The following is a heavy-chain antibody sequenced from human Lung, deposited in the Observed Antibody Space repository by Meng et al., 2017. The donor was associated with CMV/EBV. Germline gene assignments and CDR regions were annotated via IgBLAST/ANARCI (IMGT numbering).Heavy chain of an antibody. V-gene: IGHV4-31*03. Sequence: QVQGQGSGQGLVKPSPTLSLTCTVSGGSIGSGGYYWSWIRQHPGKGLEWIGYIYYTGSTFYNPSLKSRVTISVDTSKNQFSLKLIPATAADTAVYYCAREAGRDGYATPKFDYWGQGTLVTVS. CDR1: GGSIGSGGYY. J-gene: IGHJ4*02. CDR2: IYYTGST. D-gene: IGHD5-24*01. CDR3: AREAGRDGYATPKFDY.